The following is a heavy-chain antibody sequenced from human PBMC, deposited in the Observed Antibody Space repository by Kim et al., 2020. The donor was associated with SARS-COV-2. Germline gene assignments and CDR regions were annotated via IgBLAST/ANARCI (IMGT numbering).Heavy chain of an antibody. D-gene: IGHD3-3*01. CDR3: TRVPGTAFAFWDGYDI. Sequence: GGSLRLSCAASGFSFSDSAMHWVRQASGKGLEWVGRIRSKANSYATTYASSVKGRFTISRDDSKNAEYLQMNSLKTEDTAVYYCTRVPGTAFAFWDGYDIWGQGTMVTVSS. CDR2: IRSKANSYAT. V-gene: IGHV3-73*01. J-gene: IGHJ3*02. CDR1: GFSFSDSA.